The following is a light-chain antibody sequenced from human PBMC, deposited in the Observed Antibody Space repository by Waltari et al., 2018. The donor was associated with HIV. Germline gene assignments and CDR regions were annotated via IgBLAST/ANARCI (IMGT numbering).Light chain of an antibody. CDR3: QQRSTWPIT. CDR2: GAS. Sequence: EIVLTQSPATLSLSPGARATLSCRASQSVSSYLAWYHQKPGQAPRLLIYGASSRATGIRARCSGSWSGTDFTLTISSLETGDVGVYYCQQRSTWPITFGQGTRLEIK. J-gene: IGKJ5*01. CDR1: QSVSSY. V-gene: IGKV3-11*01.